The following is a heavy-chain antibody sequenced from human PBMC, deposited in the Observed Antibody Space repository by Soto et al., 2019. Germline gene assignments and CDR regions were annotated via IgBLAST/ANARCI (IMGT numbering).Heavy chain of an antibody. V-gene: IGHV4-4*02. Sequence: QVQLQESGPGLVKPSGTLSLTCAVSGGSISSSNWWSWVRQPPGNGLEWIGEIYHSGSTNYNPSLNSRVTISVDKSKNQFSLKLSSVTAADTAVYYCARAYGSSSNYGIDYWGQGTLVTVSS. D-gene: IGHD6-6*01. J-gene: IGHJ4*02. CDR3: ARAYGSSSNYGIDY. CDR1: GGSISSSNW. CDR2: IYHSGST.